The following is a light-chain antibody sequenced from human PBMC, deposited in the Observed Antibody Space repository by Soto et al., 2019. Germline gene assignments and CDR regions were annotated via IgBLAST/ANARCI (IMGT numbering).Light chain of an antibody. CDR3: QQYGGSDT. J-gene: IGKJ5*01. CDR2: GAS. Sequence: IVMTPSPATPPPSPGERAPLSCRASQSVSSNLAWYQQKPGQAPRLLIYGASSRATGIPDRFSGSGSGAAFTLTISRLEPEDFAVYYCQQYGGSDTFAQGTGLEIK. V-gene: IGKV3-20*01. CDR1: QSVSSN.